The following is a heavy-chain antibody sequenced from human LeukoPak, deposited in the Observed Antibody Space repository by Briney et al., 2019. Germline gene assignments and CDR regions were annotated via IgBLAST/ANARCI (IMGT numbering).Heavy chain of an antibody. Sequence: SVKVSCKASGGTFSSYAISWVRQAPGQVLEWMGRIIPILGIANYAQKFQGRVTITADKSTSTAYMELSSLRSEDTAVYYCASSSGKPPGGYWGQGTLVTVSS. CDR3: ASSSGKPPGGY. V-gene: IGHV1-69*04. J-gene: IGHJ4*02. D-gene: IGHD3-22*01. CDR2: IIPILGIA. CDR1: GGTFSSYA.